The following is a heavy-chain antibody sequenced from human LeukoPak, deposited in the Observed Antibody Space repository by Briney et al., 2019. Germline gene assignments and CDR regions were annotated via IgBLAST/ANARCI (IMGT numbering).Heavy chain of an antibody. CDR2: INHSGST. Sequence: SETLSLTYAVYGGPFSDYYWSWIRQPPGKGLEWIGEINHSGSTNYNPSLKSRVTISVDTSKNQFSLKLSSVTAADTAVYYCARADVSIAAAGTFDYWGQGTLVTVSS. V-gene: IGHV4-34*01. CDR1: GGPFSDYY. D-gene: IGHD6-13*01. J-gene: IGHJ4*02. CDR3: ARADVSIAAAGTFDY.